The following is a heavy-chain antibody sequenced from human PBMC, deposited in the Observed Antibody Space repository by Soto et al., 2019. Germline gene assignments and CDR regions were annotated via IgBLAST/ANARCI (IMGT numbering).Heavy chain of an antibody. Sequence: PSETLSLTCTVSGGSISSNGYYWGWIRQPPGKGLEWIGNIYHSGVTYYNPSLKSRVTISVDTSRNQFSLKLNSMTAADAAVYYCARLFDYWGQGKLVTV. CDR1: GGSISSNGYY. CDR2: IYHSGVT. CDR3: ARLFDY. J-gene: IGHJ4*02. V-gene: IGHV4-39*01.